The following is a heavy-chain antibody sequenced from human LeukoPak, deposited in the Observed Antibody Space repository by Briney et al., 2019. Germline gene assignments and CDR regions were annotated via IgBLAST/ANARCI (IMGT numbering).Heavy chain of an antibody. CDR3: ARDKGSSGSMYYFDY. CDR1: GFTFSSYS. J-gene: IGHJ4*02. Sequence: TGGSLRLSCAASGFTFSSYSMNWVRQAPGKGLEWVSSISSSSYIYYADSVKGRFTISRDNAKNSLYLQMNSLRAEDTAVYYCARDKGSSGSMYYFDYWGQGTLVTVSS. CDR2: ISSSSYI. V-gene: IGHV3-21*01. D-gene: IGHD3-22*01.